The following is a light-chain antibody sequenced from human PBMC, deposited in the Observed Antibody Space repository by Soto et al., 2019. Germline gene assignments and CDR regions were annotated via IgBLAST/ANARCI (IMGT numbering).Light chain of an antibody. J-gene: IGLJ1*01. CDR3: SSYTSSYTYV. V-gene: IGLV2-14*03. CDR1: SSDVGGYNF. Sequence: QSVLTQPASVSGSPGQSVTISCAGTSSDVGGYNFVSWYQQHPGKAPQLMIYDVSSRPSGVSNRCSGSKSGNTASLTISGLQAEDEADYYCSSYTSSYTYVFGTGTKLTVL. CDR2: DVS.